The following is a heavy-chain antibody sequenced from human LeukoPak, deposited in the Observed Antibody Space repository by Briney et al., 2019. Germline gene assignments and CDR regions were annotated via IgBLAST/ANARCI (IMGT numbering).Heavy chain of an antibody. CDR3: ARASLPYKNWYFDL. CDR1: GYSISSGYY. V-gene: IGHV4-38-2*02. Sequence: KSSETLSLTCTVSGYSISSGYYWDWIRQPPGKGLEWIGSIYHSGSTNYNPSLKSRVTISVDTSKNQFSLKLSSVTAADTAVYYCARASLPYKNWYFDLWGRGTLVTVSS. D-gene: IGHD1-1*01. J-gene: IGHJ2*01. CDR2: IYHSGST.